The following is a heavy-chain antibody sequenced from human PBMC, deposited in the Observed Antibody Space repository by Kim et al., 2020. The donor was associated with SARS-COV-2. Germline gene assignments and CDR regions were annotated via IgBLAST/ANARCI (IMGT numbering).Heavy chain of an antibody. V-gene: IGHV3-30*18. CDR3: VKESSSGYYRTSDY. D-gene: IGHD6-19*01. CDR2: ITYDGNGK. J-gene: IGHJ4*02. Sequence: GGSLRLSCEASGFTFSNCGMHWVRRAPGKGLEWVAVITYDGNGKFYADSVKGRFTISRDTSKNTLYLQMNSLRTEDTAVYYCVKESSSGYYRTSDYWGQGTLVTVSS. CDR1: GFTFSNCG.